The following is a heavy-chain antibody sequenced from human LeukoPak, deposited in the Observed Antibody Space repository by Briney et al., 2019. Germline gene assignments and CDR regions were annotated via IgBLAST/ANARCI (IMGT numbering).Heavy chain of an antibody. CDR1: GFSFSDHW. D-gene: IGHD3-22*01. CDR3: TTDPPRFYYDVHAYSFLGY. J-gene: IGHJ4*02. CDR2: IKGDGSQK. V-gene: IGHV3-7*03. Sequence: GGSLRLSCAASGFSFSDHWLDWVRQAPGKGLEWVAHIKGDGSQKYYVDSVKGRFTISRDNAKTSLYLQMDSLRAEDTALYYCTTDPPRFYYDVHAYSFLGYWGEGTLVTVSA.